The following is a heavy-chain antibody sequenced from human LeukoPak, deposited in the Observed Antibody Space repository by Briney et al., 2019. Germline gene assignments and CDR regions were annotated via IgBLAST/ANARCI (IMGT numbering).Heavy chain of an antibody. CDR2: IIXXFGTA. CDR3: ARDPDGYSGYDIFVAFDI. D-gene: IGHD5-12*01. Sequence: IIXXFGTANYAQQFQGRVTITTDESPSTAYMELSSLRSEDTAVYYCARDPDGYSGYDIFVAFDIWGQGTMVTVSS. V-gene: IGHV1-69*05. J-gene: IGHJ3*02.